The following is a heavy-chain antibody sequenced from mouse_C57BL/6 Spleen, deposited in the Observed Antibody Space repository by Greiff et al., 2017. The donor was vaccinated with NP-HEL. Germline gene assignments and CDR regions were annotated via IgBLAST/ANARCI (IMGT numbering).Heavy chain of an antibody. CDR1: GFTFSDYG. CDR3: ARGGEWYFDV. V-gene: IGHV5-17*01. Sequence: EVKLVESGGGLVKPGGSLKLSCAASGFTFSDYGMHWVRQAPEKGLEWVAYISSGSSTIYYADTVKGRFTISRDNAKNTLYLQMTSLRSEDTAMYYCARGGEWYFDVWGTGTTVTVSS. CDR2: ISSGSSTI. J-gene: IGHJ1*03.